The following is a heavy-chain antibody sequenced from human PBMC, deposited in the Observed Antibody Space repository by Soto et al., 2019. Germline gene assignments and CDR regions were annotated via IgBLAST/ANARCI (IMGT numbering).Heavy chain of an antibody. D-gene: IGHD6-19*01. V-gene: IGHV3-23*01. CDR3: AKGVSSSAWSASDN. J-gene: IGHJ4*02. CDR2: ISDSDNAT. Sequence: EVQLLESGGGLVQPGGSLRLSCAASGFTFSSYAMTWVRQAPGKGLEWVSVISDSDNATYYADSVKGRFTISRDNSKNTLYLQFNSLSAEDPAVYYCAKGVSSSAWSASDNWGQGTLVTVSS. CDR1: GFTFSSYA.